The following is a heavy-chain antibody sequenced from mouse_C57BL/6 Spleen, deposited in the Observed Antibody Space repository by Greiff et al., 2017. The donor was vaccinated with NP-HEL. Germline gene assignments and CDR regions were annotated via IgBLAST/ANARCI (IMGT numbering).Heavy chain of an antibody. V-gene: IGHV1-62-2*01. CDR1: GYTFTEYT. J-gene: IGHJ2*01. CDR2: FYPGSGSI. Sequence: VQLQQSGAELVKPGASVKLSCKASGYTFTEYTIHWVKQRSGQGLEWIGWFYPGSGSIKYNEKFKAKATLTADKSSSTVYMELSRWTSEDSAVYFCARHERGYGYDERGFDYWGQGTTLTVSS. CDR3: ARHERGYGYDERGFDY. D-gene: IGHD2-2*01.